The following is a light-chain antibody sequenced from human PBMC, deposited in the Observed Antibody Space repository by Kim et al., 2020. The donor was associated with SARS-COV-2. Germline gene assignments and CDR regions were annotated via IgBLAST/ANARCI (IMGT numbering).Light chain of an antibody. V-gene: IGLV6-57*04. CDR1: SGSIASNY. Sequence: NFMLTQPHSVSESPGKTVTISCTRISGSIASNYVQWYQQRPGSAPTTVIYEDNQRPSGVPDRFSGSIDSSSNSASLTISGLKTEDEADYYCQSYDSSNVVFGGGTQLTVL. J-gene: IGLJ2*01. CDR2: EDN. CDR3: QSYDSSNVV.